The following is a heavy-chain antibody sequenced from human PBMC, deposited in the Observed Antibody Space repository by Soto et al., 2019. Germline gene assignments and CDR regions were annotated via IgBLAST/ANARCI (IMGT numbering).Heavy chain of an antibody. Sequence: PGGSLRLSCAASGFTFSSYAMWWVRQAPGKGLECVSAISGGGETTYYADSVKGRFTISRDNSINTLYLQMNTLRAEDTAIYYCAKVSSSWYAGFFDLWGQGTLVTVSS. J-gene: IGHJ4*02. CDR3: AKVSSSWYAGFFDL. V-gene: IGHV3-23*01. CDR2: ISGGGETT. CDR1: GFTFSSYA. D-gene: IGHD6-13*01.